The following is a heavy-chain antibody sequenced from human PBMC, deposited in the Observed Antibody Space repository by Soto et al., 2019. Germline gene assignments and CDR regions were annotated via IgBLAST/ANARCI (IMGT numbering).Heavy chain of an antibody. D-gene: IGHD6-19*01. CDR2: ISGNGGTT. Sequence: GGSLRLSCSASGFTFRAYAMHWVRQAPGKGLEYVSAISGNGGTTYHADSVEGRFTISRDNSKNTLYLQMNSLRAEDTAVYYCASRSSGWYFDYWGQGTLVTVSS. CDR1: GFTFRAYA. J-gene: IGHJ4*02. CDR3: ASRSSGWYFDY. V-gene: IGHV3-64*04.